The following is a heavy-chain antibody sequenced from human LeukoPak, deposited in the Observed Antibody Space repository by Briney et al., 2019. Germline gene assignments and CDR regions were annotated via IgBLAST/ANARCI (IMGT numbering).Heavy chain of an antibody. CDR1: GGSFSCYY. CDR3: AREVDVGYNWNFNWFDP. J-gene: IGHJ5*02. CDR2: INHSGST. V-gene: IGHV4-34*01. Sequence: SETLSLTCAVYGGSFSCYYWSWLRQPPGKGLEWIGEINHSGSTNYNPSLKSRVTISVDTSKNQFSLKLSSVTAADTAVYYCAREVDVGYNWNFNWFDPWGQGTLVTVSS. D-gene: IGHD1-7*01.